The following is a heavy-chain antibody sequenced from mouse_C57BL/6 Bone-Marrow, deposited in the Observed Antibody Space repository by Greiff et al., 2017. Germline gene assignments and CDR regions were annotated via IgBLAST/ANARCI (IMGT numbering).Heavy chain of an antibody. V-gene: IGHV14-2*01. CDR2: IDPEDGET. CDR3: ARDYGSSPYYFDY. CDR1: GFNIKDYY. Sequence: EVQRVESGAELVKPGASVKLSCTASGFNIKDYYMHWVKQRTEQGLEWIGRIDPEDGETKYAPKFQGKATITADTSSNTAYLQLSSLTSEDTAVYYCARDYGSSPYYFDYWGQGTTLTVSS. D-gene: IGHD1-1*01. J-gene: IGHJ2*01.